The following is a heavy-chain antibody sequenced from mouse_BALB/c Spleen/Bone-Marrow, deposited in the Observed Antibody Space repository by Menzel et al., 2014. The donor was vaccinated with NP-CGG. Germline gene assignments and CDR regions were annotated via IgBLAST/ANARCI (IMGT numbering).Heavy chain of an antibody. D-gene: IGHD2-3*01. J-gene: IGHJ3*01. Sequence: EVKLLESGGGLVQPGGSLKLSCAASGFDFSRYWMGWVRQAPGKGLGWIGEINPDSTTMNYTPSLKYKFIISRDNAKNTLFLQMSNVRSEDTALYYCARLGYYGGFAYWGQGTLVTVSA. V-gene: IGHV4-1*02. CDR3: ARLGYYGGFAY. CDR2: INPDSTTM. CDR1: GFDFSRYW.